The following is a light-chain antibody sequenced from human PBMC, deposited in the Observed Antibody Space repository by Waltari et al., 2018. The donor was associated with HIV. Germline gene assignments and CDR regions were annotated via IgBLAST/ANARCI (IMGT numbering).Light chain of an antibody. CDR2: YDN. CDR3: QVWDSSSDHVV. V-gene: IGLV3-21*04. CDR1: NVGSKS. J-gene: IGLJ2*01. Sequence: SYVLTQPPSVSVAPGETARLSRGGRNVGSKSVHWYQQRPGQAPVLVLYYDNDRPSGIPERFSASNSGNTATLTVSRVEAGDEADYYCQVWDSSSDHVVFGGGTKLTVL.